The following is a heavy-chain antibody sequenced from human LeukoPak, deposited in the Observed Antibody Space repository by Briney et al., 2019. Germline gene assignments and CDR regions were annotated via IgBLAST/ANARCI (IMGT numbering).Heavy chain of an antibody. D-gene: IGHD5-18*01. V-gene: IGHV3-30-3*01. J-gene: IGHJ4*02. CDR1: GFTFSSYA. CDR2: ISYDGSNK. Sequence: GGSLRLSCAASGFTFSSYAMHWVRQAPGKGLEWVAVISYDGSNKYYADSVKGRFTISRDNSKNTLYLQMNSLRAEDTAVYYCARDLGYSYGYYWGQGTLVTVSS. CDR3: ARDLGYSYGYY.